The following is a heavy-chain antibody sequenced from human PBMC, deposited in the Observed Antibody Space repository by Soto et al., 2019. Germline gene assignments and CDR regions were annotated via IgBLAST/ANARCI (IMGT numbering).Heavy chain of an antibody. V-gene: IGHV4-59*01. J-gene: IGHJ6*02. CDR1: GGSISSYY. CDR3: ARDLWGYCGTDCYPLDV. Sequence: SETLSLTCTVSGGSISSYYWSWIRQPPGKGLEWIGYLYNTGSTVYNPSLKSRVTISVDTSKNQFSLKLNAVTAADTAVYYCARDLWGYCGTDCYPLDVWGQGTTVTVSS. D-gene: IGHD2-21*02. CDR2: LYNTGST.